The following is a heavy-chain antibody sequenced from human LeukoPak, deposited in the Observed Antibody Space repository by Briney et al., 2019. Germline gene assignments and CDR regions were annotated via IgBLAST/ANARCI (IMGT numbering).Heavy chain of an antibody. V-gene: IGHV3-33*01. CDR3: VGVRYNYGLSAY. Sequence: PGGSLRLSCAASGFTFSNFVMHWVRQPPGKGLEWVAVIWYAGSDKYHADSVKGRFTISRDNSKNTLYLQMNSLRAEDTAIYYCVGVRYNYGLSAYWGQGTQVIVSS. J-gene: IGHJ4*02. CDR2: IWYAGSDK. CDR1: GFTFSNFV. D-gene: IGHD5-18*01.